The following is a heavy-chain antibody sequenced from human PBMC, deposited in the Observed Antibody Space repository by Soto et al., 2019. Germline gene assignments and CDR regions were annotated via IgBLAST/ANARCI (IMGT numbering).Heavy chain of an antibody. CDR2: ISWDGGST. V-gene: IGHV3-43*01. J-gene: IGHJ3*02. Sequence: EVQLVESGGVVVQPGGSLRLSCAASGFTFDYTMHWVRQAPGKGLEWVSLISWDGGSTYYADSVKGRFTISRDNSKNSLYLQMNSLRTEDTALYYCAKEGGSGWYNRAFDIWGQGTMVTVSS. D-gene: IGHD6-19*01. CDR3: AKEGGSGWYNRAFDI. CDR1: GFTFDYT.